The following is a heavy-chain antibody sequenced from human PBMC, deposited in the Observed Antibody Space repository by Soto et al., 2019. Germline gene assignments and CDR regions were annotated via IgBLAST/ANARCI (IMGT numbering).Heavy chain of an antibody. J-gene: IGHJ4*02. D-gene: IGHD3-10*01. V-gene: IGHV3-7*01. Sequence: GGSLRLSCAASGVTFSSYWMSWVRQDPGKGLEWVANIKQDGSEKYYVDSVKGRFTISRDNAKNSLYLQMNSLRAEDTAVYYCARELITPYNSPLHYYFDYWGQGTLVTVSS. CDR2: IKQDGSEK. CDR1: GVTFSSYW. CDR3: ARELITPYNSPLHYYFDY.